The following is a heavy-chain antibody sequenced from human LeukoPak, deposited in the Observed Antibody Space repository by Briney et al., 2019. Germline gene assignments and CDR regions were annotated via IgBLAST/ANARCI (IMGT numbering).Heavy chain of an antibody. CDR2: INIDGSST. D-gene: IGHD3-9*01. CDR1: GFTFSSYW. J-gene: IGHJ3*02. CDR3: ARGGTIFGNI. Sequence: GGSLRLSCAASGFTFSSYWMHWVRQAPGKGLVWVSRINIDGSSTSYADSVKGRFTISRDNAKNTLYLQMNSLRAEDTAVYYCARGGTIFGNIWGQGTMVTVSS. V-gene: IGHV3-74*01.